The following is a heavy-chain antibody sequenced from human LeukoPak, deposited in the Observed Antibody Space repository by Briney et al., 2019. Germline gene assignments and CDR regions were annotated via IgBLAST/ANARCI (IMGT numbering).Heavy chain of an antibody. CDR1: GYTFTTYY. V-gene: IGHV1-46*03. D-gene: IGHD2-2*01. CDR3: ARRVYCSSASCYHYSYYMDV. Sequence: ASVKVSCKASGYTFTTYYMHRVRQAPGQGLEWMGVIDPSGGSATYAQKFQGRVTMTRDTSTRTVYMELNSLRSEDTAVYYCARRVYCSSASCYHYSYYMDVWGKGTTVTVSS. J-gene: IGHJ6*03. CDR2: IDPSGGSA.